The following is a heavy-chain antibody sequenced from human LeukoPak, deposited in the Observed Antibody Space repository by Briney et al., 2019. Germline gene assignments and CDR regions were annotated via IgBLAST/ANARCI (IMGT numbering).Heavy chain of an antibody. V-gene: IGHV4-39*01. D-gene: IGHD6-19*01. Sequence: SETLSLTCTVSGGSISSSSYYWGWIRQPPGKGLAWIGSIYYSGSSYYNPSLKSRVTISVHTSKNQCSLKLSSVTAADAAVYYCARQPERSSGWYNWFDPWGQGTLVTVSS. CDR1: GGSISSSSYY. CDR3: ARQPERSSGWYNWFDP. CDR2: IYYSGSS. J-gene: IGHJ5*02.